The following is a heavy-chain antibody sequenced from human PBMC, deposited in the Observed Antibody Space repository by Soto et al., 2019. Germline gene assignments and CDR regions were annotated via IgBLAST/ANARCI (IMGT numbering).Heavy chain of an antibody. D-gene: IGHD3-10*01. CDR2: VSESGRST. Sequence: EVQLLESGGGLVQPGGSLRLSCAASGFTFSNYDMSCVRQAPGKGLEWVSAVSESGRSTYYADSVKGRFTISRDNSKNTLYLQMNSLRAEDTAVYFCAKDRRGVMDVWGQGTTVTVSS. CDR3: AKDRRGVMDV. CDR1: GFTFSNYD. V-gene: IGHV3-23*01. J-gene: IGHJ6*02.